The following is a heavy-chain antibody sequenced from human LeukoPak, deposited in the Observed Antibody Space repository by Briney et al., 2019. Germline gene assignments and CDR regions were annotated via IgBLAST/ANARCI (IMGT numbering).Heavy chain of an antibody. D-gene: IGHD1-7*01. CDR2: ISGSGGST. Sequence: GGSLRLSCAASGFTFSSYAMSWVRQAPGKRLEWVSAISGSGGSTYYADSVKGRFTISRDNSKNMLYLQMNSLRADDTAVYYRATVNYDYYYYVMDVWGQGTTLTVSS. CDR1: GFTFSSYA. CDR3: ATVNYDYYYYVMDV. V-gene: IGHV3-23*01. J-gene: IGHJ6*02.